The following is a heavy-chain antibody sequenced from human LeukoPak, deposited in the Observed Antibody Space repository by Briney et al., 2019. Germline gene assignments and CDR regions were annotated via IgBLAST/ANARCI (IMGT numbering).Heavy chain of an antibody. V-gene: IGHV3-7*01. CDR2: IKQDGSET. CDR1: GYTFSNYW. D-gene: IGHD2-21*01. CDR3: ARDQGILFFGS. J-gene: IGHJ4*02. Sequence: GGSLRLSCSASGYTFSNYWMSWVRQAPGKGLGYVANIKQDGSETYYVDSVKGRFTISRDNAKNSLYLQMNSLRVEGTAVYYCARDQGILFFGSWGQGTLVTVSS.